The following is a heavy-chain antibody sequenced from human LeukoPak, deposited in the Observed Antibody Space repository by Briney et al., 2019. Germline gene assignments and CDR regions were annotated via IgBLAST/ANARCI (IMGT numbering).Heavy chain of an antibody. CDR1: GGSLSSFY. J-gene: IGHJ5*02. V-gene: IGHV4-59*08. D-gene: IGHD2-2*01. Sequence: WHTLSLMRSVGGGSLSSFYWSCVTHPPGKGVVCGGYIYYSGSTNYNHSLKIRVTISVDTSNNQSSLKLSSVTPADTAVYYCARHRLGYCSSTSCYGFDPWGQGTLVTVSS. CDR3: ARHRLGYCSSTSCYGFDP. CDR2: IYYSGST.